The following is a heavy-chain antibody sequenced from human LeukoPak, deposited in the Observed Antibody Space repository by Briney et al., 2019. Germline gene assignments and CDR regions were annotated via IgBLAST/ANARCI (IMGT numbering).Heavy chain of an antibody. D-gene: IGHD2-2*01. CDR2: IKRKTDGGTT. V-gene: IGHV3-15*01. Sequence: PGGSLRLSCAASGFTFSNAWMSWVRQAPGKGLGWVGRIKRKTDGGTTDYAAPVKGRFTISRDDSKNTLYLQMNSLKTEDTAVYYCTTGPDIVVVPAAMGYYYGMDVWGQGTTVTVSS. J-gene: IGHJ6*02. CDR1: GFTFSNAW. CDR3: TTGPDIVVVPAAMGYYYGMDV.